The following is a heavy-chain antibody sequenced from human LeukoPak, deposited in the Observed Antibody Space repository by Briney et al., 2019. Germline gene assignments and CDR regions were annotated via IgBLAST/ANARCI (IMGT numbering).Heavy chain of an antibody. J-gene: IGHJ3*02. D-gene: IGHD3-22*01. CDR1: GYTFTAYY. CDR3: ARERITMIVVVNAFDI. CDR2: INPSSGST. Sequence: GASVKVSCKASGYTFTAYYMHWVRQAPGQGLEWMGIINPSSGSTSYAQKFQGRVTMTRDTSTSTVYMELSSLRSEDTAVYYCARERITMIVVVNAFDIWGQGTMVTVSS. V-gene: IGHV1-46*03.